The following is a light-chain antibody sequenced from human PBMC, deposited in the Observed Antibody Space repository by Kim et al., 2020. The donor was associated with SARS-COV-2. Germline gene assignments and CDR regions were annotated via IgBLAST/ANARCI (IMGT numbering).Light chain of an antibody. CDR2: GKN. Sequence: SSELTQDPAVSVALGQTVRITCQGDSLRSYYASWYQQQPGQAPVLVIYGKNTRPSGIPDRFSGSSSGNTASLTITGARAEDEADYYCNSWDSTSNHVVFGGGTQLTVL. J-gene: IGLJ2*01. CDR3: NSWDSTSNHVV. CDR1: SLRSYY. V-gene: IGLV3-19*01.